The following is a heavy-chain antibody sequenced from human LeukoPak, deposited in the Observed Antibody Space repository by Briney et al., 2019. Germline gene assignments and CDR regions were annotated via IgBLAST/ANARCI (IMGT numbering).Heavy chain of an antibody. D-gene: IGHD3-10*01. CDR1: GFTFSGSA. Sequence: GGSLRLSCAASGFTFSGSAMHWVRQASGKGLEWVGRIRSKANSYATVYAASVKGRFTISRDDSKNTAYLQMNSLKTEDTAVYYCTSLPYGSPSWPNGMDVWGQGTTVTVSS. CDR2: IRSKANSYAT. CDR3: TSLPYGSPSWPNGMDV. V-gene: IGHV3-73*01. J-gene: IGHJ6*02.